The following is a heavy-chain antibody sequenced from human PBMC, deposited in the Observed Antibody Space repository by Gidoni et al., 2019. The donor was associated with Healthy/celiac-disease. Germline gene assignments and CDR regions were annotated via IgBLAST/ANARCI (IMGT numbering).Heavy chain of an antibody. V-gene: IGHV3-48*01. CDR3: ARDQYDSSGPHFFDY. D-gene: IGHD3-22*01. CDR2: ISSSRITR. CDR1: GFTFSSYS. Sequence: EVQLVESGGGLVQPGGSLRLSCAASGFTFSSYSMNWVRQAPGKGLWWVSYISSSRITRYYADSVKGPFNISRDNAKNALYPQMNSLRAEETAVYYCARDQYDSSGPHFFDYWGQGTLVTVSS. J-gene: IGHJ4*02.